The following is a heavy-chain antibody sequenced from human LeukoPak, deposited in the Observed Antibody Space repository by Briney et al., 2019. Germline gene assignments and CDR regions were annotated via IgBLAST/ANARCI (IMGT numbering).Heavy chain of an antibody. CDR2: INTGNGNT. CDR3: AREGYGSGNYPLDY. Sequence: ASVKVSCKASGYTFTGYAMHWVRQAPGQRLEWMGWINTGNGNTKYSQEFQGRVTLTRDTSASTDYMELSSLRSEDRAVYYCAREGYGSGNYPLDYWGQGTLVTVSS. J-gene: IGHJ4*02. V-gene: IGHV1-3*03. D-gene: IGHD3-10*01. CDR1: GYTFTGYA.